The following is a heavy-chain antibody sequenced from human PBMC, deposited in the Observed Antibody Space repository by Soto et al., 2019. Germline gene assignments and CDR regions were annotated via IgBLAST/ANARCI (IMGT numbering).Heavy chain of an antibody. J-gene: IGHJ4*02. D-gene: IGHD1-26*01. CDR2: IYYSGST. CDR1: GGSISSSSYY. V-gene: IGHV4-39*01. CDR3: AKGGSYRSSFFDS. Sequence: QLQLQESGPGLVKPSETLSLTCTVSGGSISSSSYYWGWIRQPPGKGLEWIGSIYYSGSTYYNPSLKRRVXXSXDXXKNQFSLTLSSVTAADTAVYYCAKGGSYRSSFFDSWGQGTLVTVSS.